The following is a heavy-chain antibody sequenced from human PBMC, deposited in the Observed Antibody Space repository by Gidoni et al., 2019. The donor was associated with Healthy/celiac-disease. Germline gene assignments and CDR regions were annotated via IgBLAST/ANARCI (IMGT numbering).Heavy chain of an antibody. CDR1: GFTFSRYG. D-gene: IGHD1-7*01. CDR3: AKFAGTTWGSRVDAFDI. V-gene: IGHV3-30*18. Sequence: QVQLVESGVGVVQPGRSLRLSCAASGFTFSRYGMHWVRQAPGTGLEGVEVISYDGSNKYYADSVKGRFTISRDNSKNTLYLQMNSLRAEDTAVYYCAKFAGTTWGSRVDAFDIWGQGTMVTVSS. J-gene: IGHJ3*02. CDR2: ISYDGSNK.